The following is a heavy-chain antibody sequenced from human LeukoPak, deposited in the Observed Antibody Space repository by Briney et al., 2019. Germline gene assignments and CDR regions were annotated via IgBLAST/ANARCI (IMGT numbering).Heavy chain of an antibody. CDR1: GYTFTSYY. Sequence: ASVKVSCKASGYTFTSYYMHWVRQAPGQGLEWMGIINPSGGSTSYAQKFQGRVTMTRDTSTSTVYMELSSLRSEDTAVYYCARDGTTMVRGVKGYYYYMDVWGKGTTVTISS. J-gene: IGHJ6*03. D-gene: IGHD3-10*01. CDR2: INPSGGST. V-gene: IGHV1-46*01. CDR3: ARDGTTMVRGVKGYYYYMDV.